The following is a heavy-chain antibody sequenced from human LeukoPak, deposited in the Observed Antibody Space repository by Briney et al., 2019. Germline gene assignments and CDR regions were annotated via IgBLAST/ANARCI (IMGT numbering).Heavy chain of an antibody. CDR3: ARDPNGDYVGAFDF. CDR2: IRGIRGSNAVT. Sequence: GGSLRLSCVASGFTFSNYAMTWVRLAPGRGPEWVSSIRGIRGSNAVTGYADSVRGRFANSRDNSENTLYLQMNNLRAEDTAVYYCARDPNGDYVGAFDFRGRGTLVTVSS. D-gene: IGHD4-17*01. CDR1: GFTFSNYA. J-gene: IGHJ3*01. V-gene: IGHV3-23*01.